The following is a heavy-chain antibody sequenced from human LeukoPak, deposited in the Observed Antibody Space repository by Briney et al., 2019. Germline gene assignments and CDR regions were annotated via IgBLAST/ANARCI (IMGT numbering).Heavy chain of an antibody. CDR3: ARVSGSGTKGGYFEY. CDR2: IYYSGST. D-gene: IGHD3-10*01. Sequence: PSETLSLTCTVSGGSISSYYWSWIRQPPGKGLEWIGYIYYSGSTHYNPSLKSRVTISVDTSKNQFSLKLSSVTAADTAVYYCARVSGSGTKGGYFEYWGQGTLVTVSS. V-gene: IGHV4-59*01. J-gene: IGHJ4*02. CDR1: GGSISSYY.